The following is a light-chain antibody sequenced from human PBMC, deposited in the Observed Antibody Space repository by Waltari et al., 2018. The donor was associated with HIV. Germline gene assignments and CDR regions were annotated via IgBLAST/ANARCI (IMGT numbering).Light chain of an antibody. Sequence: SYELTQPPSVSVSPGQTARITCSGDALPKKYAYWYQQKPGQAPVLMIYKDRERPSGIPERFSASSSGTTVTLTISGVQAEDEADYYCQSADSSNTWVFGGGTKLTVL. CDR2: KDR. V-gene: IGLV3-25*03. CDR3: QSADSSNTWV. J-gene: IGLJ3*02. CDR1: ALPKKY.